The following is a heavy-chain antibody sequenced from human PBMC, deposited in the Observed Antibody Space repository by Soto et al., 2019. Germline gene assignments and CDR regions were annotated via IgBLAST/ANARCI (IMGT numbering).Heavy chain of an antibody. D-gene: IGHD3-16*01. Sequence: EVQLVESGGGVVQPGGSLRLSCEVSGFSFNTHWMSWVRQAPGEGPEWVAIIKNDGSEKYYVDSVKGRFTISRDNAKNSLYLQMNSLRAEDTALYYCARDWNGGGRAFDSWGQGTLVTVSS. J-gene: IGHJ4*02. CDR3: ARDWNGGGRAFDS. CDR1: GFSFNTHW. CDR2: IKNDGSEK. V-gene: IGHV3-7*03.